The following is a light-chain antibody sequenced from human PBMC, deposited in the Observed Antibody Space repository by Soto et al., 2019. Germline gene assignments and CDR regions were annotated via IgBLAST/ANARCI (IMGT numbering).Light chain of an antibody. CDR2: GHS. CDR3: QSYDSSLSGSV. V-gene: IGLV1-40*01. J-gene: IGLJ3*02. Sequence: QSVLTQPPSVSGVPGQRVTISCTGSSSNIGAGYDVHWYQQLPGTAPKLLIYGHSNRPSGVPDRFSGSKSGTSASLAITGLQAEDEADYYCQSYDSSLSGSVFGGGTELTVL. CDR1: SSNIGAGYD.